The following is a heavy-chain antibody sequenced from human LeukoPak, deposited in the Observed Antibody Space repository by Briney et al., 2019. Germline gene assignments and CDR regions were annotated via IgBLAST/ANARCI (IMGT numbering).Heavy chain of an antibody. Sequence: SETLSLTCTVSGGSISSYYWTWIRQPPGKGLEWIGYIYYSGSTNYNPSLKSRVTISVDTSKNQLSLKLNSVTAADTAFYYCARSGSYHNNFDYWGQGTLVTVSS. CDR1: GGSISSYY. V-gene: IGHV4-59*01. J-gene: IGHJ4*02. D-gene: IGHD1-26*01. CDR3: ARSGSYHNNFDY. CDR2: IYYSGST.